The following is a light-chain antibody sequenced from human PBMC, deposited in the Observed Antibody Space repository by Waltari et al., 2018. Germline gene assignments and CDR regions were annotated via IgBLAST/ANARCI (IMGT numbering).Light chain of an antibody. CDR3: CSYAGSYTFVV. CDR1: SSDVGGYNY. J-gene: IGLJ2*01. V-gene: IGLV2-11*01. CDR2: DVG. Sequence: QSALTQPRSVSGSPGQSVTIPCTGTSSDVGGYNYVPWYQQHPGKAPKLMIYDVGKRPSGVPDRFSGSKSDNTASLTISGLQAEDEADYYCCSYAGSYTFVVFGGGTKLTVL.